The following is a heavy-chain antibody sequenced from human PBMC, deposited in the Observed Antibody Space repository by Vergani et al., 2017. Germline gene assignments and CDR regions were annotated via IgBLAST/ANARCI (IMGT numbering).Heavy chain of an antibody. Sequence: EVQLVESGGGLVQPGGSLRLSCAASGFTFSSYDMHWVRQATGKGLEWVSAIGTAGDTYYPGSVKGRFTISRENAKNNLYLQMNSLRAGDTAIYYCARAVCTTVGDPPGYWGQGTLVTVSS. D-gene: IGHD4-23*01. CDR1: GFTFSSYD. V-gene: IGHV3-13*01. J-gene: IGHJ4*02. CDR2: IGTAGDT. CDR3: ARAVCTTVGDPPGY.